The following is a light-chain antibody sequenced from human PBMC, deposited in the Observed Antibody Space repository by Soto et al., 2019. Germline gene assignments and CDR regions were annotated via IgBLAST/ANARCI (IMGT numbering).Light chain of an antibody. J-gene: IGLJ3*02. V-gene: IGLV2-14*01. Sequence: QSVLTQPASVSGSPGQSITISCTGTSSDIGGFNYVSWYQQHPGTAPKLIMYEVSNRPSGISNRFSGSKSGNTASLTISGLQAEDEADYYCSSYTTTSTLGVFGGGTKLTVL. CDR2: EVS. CDR3: SSYTTTSTLGV. CDR1: SSDIGGFNY.